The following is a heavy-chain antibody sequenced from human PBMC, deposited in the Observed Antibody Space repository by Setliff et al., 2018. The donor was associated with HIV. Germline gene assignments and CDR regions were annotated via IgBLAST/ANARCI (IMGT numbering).Heavy chain of an antibody. J-gene: IGHJ4*02. Sequence: PGGSLRLSCVASGFTFSGFAMRWVRQAPGKGLEWVSAIGSSGDNIYYADSVKGRFTISRDNSMNTLYLQMNSLRAEDTAVYYCAKVATWTGTTYYFESWGQGTLVTVSS. CDR3: AKVATWTGTTYYFES. V-gene: IGHV3-23*01. D-gene: IGHD1-1*01. CDR2: IGSSGDNI. CDR1: GFTFSGFA.